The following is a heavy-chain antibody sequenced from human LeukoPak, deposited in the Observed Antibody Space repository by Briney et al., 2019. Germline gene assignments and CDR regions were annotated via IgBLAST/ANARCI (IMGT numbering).Heavy chain of an antibody. CDR1: GYSISSGYY. CDR3: ARDRYCSSTSCYGGGY. V-gene: IGHV4-38-2*02. CDR2: IYHSGST. D-gene: IGHD2-2*01. J-gene: IGHJ4*02. Sequence: PSETPSLTCAVSGYSISSGYYWGWIRQPPGKGLEWIGSIYHSGSTYYNPSLKSRVTISVDTSKNQFSLKLSSVTAADTAVYYCARDRYCSSTSCYGGGYWGQGTLVTVSS.